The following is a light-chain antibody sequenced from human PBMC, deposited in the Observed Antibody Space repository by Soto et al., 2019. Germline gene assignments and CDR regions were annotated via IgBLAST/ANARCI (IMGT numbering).Light chain of an antibody. V-gene: IGLV1-44*01. CDR1: SSNIGSNN. J-gene: IGLJ1*01. CDR3: AAWDDSLNGPV. CDR2: SHN. Sequence: QSVLTQPPSASGTPGQRVTISCSGSSSNIGSNNVNWYQQLPGTAPKLLIYSHNQRPSAVPDRFSGSKSGASASLAIIGLQSEDEADYFCAAWDDSLNGPVFGTGTKVTVL.